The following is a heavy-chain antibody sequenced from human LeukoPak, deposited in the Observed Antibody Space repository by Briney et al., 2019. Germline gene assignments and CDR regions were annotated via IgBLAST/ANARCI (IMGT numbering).Heavy chain of an antibody. D-gene: IGHD4-17*01. V-gene: IGHV3-33*01. CDR2: IWYDGTDK. CDR3: ARDGRAVNPFNAFDI. J-gene: IGHJ3*02. CDR1: GFTFINYG. Sequence: GGSLRLSCAASGFTFINYGMHWVRQAPGKGLEWVAVIWYDGTDKYYADSVKGRFTISRDNSKNTLYLQMNSLRGEDTAVYYCARDGRAVNPFNAFDIWGQGTVVTVSS.